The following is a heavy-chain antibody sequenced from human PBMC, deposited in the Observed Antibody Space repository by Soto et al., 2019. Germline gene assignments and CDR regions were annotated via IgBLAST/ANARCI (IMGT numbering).Heavy chain of an antibody. V-gene: IGHV3-48*01. CDR1: GFTFSSYS. CDR2: ISSSSSTI. J-gene: IGHJ4*02. CDR3: ARAPLYSSSWPDY. Sequence: EVQLVESGGGLVQPGGSLRLSCAASGFTFSSYSMNWVRQAPGKGLEWVSYISSSSSTIYYADSVKGRFTISRDNAKNSLYLQMNSXRXEDXAXXYCARAPLYSSSWPDYWGQGTLVTVSS. D-gene: IGHD6-13*01.